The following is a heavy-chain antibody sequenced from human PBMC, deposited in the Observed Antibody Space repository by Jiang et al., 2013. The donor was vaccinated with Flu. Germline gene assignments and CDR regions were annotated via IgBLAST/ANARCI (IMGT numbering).Heavy chain of an antibody. V-gene: IGHV3-11*01. CDR2: ISSSGSTI. CDR3: ARAPRWFRELLSLYDY. Sequence: PGKGLEWVSYISSSGSTIYYADSVKGRFTISRDNAKNSLYLQMNSLRAEDTAVYYCARAPRWFRELLSLYDYWGQGTLVTVSS. D-gene: IGHD3-10*01. J-gene: IGHJ4*02.